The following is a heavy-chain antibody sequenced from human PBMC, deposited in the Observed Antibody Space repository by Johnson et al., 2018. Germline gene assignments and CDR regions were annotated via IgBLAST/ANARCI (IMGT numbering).Heavy chain of an antibody. CDR3: ARDDGYSNYGYYYHYMDV. CDR1: GFTFISYW. J-gene: IGHJ6*03. Sequence: VQLVESGGGLVQXGGSLRLSCAASGFTFISYWMYWVRQAPGKGLVWVSRINSDGSSTSYVDSGTGTISRYNAKNSLYLQRTSLTAENTAVYYCARDDGYSNYGYYYHYMDVWGKGTTVTVSS. V-gene: IGHV3-74*01. D-gene: IGHD4-11*01. CDR2: INSDGSST.